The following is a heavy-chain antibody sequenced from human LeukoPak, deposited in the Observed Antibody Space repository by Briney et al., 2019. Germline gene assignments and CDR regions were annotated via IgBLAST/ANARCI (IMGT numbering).Heavy chain of an antibody. CDR2: INAGNGNT. D-gene: IGHD3-22*01. Sequence: ASVKVSCKASGYTFTSYTMHWVRQAPGQRLEWMGWINAGNGNTKYSQKFQGRATITRDSSASAAYMELSSLRSEDTAVYYCARDASRVVVVIDYFDYWGQGTLVTVSS. J-gene: IGHJ4*02. CDR1: GYTFTSYT. V-gene: IGHV1-3*01. CDR3: ARDASRVVVVIDYFDY.